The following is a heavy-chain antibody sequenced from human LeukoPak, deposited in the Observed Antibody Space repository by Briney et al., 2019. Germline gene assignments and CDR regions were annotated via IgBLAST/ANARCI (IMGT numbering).Heavy chain of an antibody. CDR3: AKPSAAEPITMIVVVKCYYFDY. Sequence: PGGSLRLSCAASGFTFSSYAMSWVRQAPGKGLEWVSAISGSGGSTYYADSVKGRFTISRDNSKNTLYLQMNSLRAEDTAVYYCAKPSAAEPITMIVVVKCYYFDYWGQGTLVTVSS. J-gene: IGHJ4*02. CDR2: ISGSGGST. CDR1: GFTFSSYA. V-gene: IGHV3-23*01. D-gene: IGHD3-22*01.